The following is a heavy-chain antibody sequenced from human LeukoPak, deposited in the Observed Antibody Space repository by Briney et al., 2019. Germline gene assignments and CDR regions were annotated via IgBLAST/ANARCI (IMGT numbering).Heavy chain of an antibody. V-gene: IGHV4-59*12. CDR1: GGSISSYY. J-gene: IGHJ3*02. D-gene: IGHD2-2*01. Sequence: SETLSLTCTVSGGSISSYYWSWIRQPPGKGLEWIGYIYYSGSTNYNPSLKSRVTISVDTSKNQFSLKLSSVTAADTAVYYCARDPGYCSSTSCHQDAFDIWGQGTMVTVSS. CDR3: ARDPGYCSSTSCHQDAFDI. CDR2: IYYSGST.